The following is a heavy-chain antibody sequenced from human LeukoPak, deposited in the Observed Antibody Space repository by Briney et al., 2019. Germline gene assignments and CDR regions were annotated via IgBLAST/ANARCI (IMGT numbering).Heavy chain of an antibody. CDR3: ARTKSVLLWFGEFGY. J-gene: IGHJ4*02. D-gene: IGHD3-10*01. CDR2: ISAYNGNT. Sequence: GASVKVSCKASGYTFTSYGISWVRQAPGQGLEWMGWISAYNGNTNYALKLQGRVTITADESTSTAYMELSSLRSEDTAVYYCARTKSVLLWFGEFGYWGQGTLVTVSS. V-gene: IGHV1-18*01. CDR1: GYTFTSYG.